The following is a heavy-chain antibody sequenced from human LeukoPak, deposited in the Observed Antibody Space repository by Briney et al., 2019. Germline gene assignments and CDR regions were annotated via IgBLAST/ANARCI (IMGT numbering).Heavy chain of an antibody. CDR1: GFTLSSYW. Sequence: AGGSLRLSCAASGFTLSSYWMSWVRQAPGKGLEWVANIKQDGSEKYYVDSVKGRFTISRDNAKNSLYLQMNSLRAEDTAVYYCARSEEAGYSSSWYGYYFDYWGQGTLVTVSS. V-gene: IGHV3-7*01. CDR3: ARSEEAGYSSSWYGYYFDY. CDR2: IKQDGSEK. J-gene: IGHJ4*02. D-gene: IGHD6-13*01.